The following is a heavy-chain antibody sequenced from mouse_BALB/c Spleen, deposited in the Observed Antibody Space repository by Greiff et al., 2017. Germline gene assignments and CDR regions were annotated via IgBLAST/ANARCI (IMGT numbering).Heavy chain of an antibody. Sequence: VQLQQSGAELVRSGASVKLSCTASGFNIKDYYMHWVKQRPEQGLEWIGWIDPENGDTEYAPKFQGKATMTADTSSNTAYMQLSSLTSEDSAVYYCARGGNYYGSRYFDYWGQGTTLTVSS. CDR2: IDPENGDT. V-gene: IGHV14-4*02. CDR3: ARGGNYYGSRYFDY. CDR1: GFNIKDYY. D-gene: IGHD1-1*01. J-gene: IGHJ2*01.